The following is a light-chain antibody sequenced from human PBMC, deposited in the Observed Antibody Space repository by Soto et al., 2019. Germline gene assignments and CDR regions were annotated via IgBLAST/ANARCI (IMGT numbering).Light chain of an antibody. V-gene: IGKV1-13*02. Sequence: AIQLTQSPSSLSASVGDRVTITCRASQGISSALAWYQQKPGKAPNLLIYDASSLESGVPSRFSGSGYGTDFILTISSLQPEDFATYYCQQFHSYPITFGQGTRLEIK. CDR1: QGISSA. CDR3: QQFHSYPIT. CDR2: DAS. J-gene: IGKJ5*01.